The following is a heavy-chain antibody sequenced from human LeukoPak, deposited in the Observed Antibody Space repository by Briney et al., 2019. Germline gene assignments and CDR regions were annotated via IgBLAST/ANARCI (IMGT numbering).Heavy chain of an antibody. J-gene: IGHJ4*02. V-gene: IGHV4-59*11. Sequence: SETLSLTCTVSGGSFTSHYWSWIRQPPGKGLEWIGYYSGSANYNPSLKSRATILADTSKNQFSLRLTSVTAADTAVYYCARDRYFDNWGQGILVTVSS. CDR1: GGSFTSHY. CDR3: ARDRYFDN. CDR2: YSGSA.